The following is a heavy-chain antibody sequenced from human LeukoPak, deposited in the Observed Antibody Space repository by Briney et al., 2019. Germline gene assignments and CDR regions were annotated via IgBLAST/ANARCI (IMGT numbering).Heavy chain of an antibody. V-gene: IGHV2-5*02. CDR1: GFSLSSTGVG. D-gene: IGHD6-19*01. CDR2: IYWDDDK. Sequence: SGPTLVNPTPTLTLTCIVSGFSLSSTGVGVGWIRQPPGKALEWLALIYWDDDKRYTPSLESRLTITKDTSKNQVVLTMTNMDPVDTATYYCAHKVAVETTNVFDVWGQGAMVTVSS. CDR3: AHKVAVETTNVFDV. J-gene: IGHJ3*01.